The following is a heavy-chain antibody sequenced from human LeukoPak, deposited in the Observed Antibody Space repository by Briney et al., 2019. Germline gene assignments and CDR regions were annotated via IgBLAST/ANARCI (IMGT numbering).Heavy chain of an antibody. Sequence: SETLSLICTVSGGSISSYYWSWIRQPAGKALEWIGRIYTSGSTNYNPALKSRVTMSVDTSKNQFSLKLSSVAAADTAVYYCAREATVDWWFDPWGQGTLVTVSS. CDR3: AREATVDWWFDP. D-gene: IGHD4-11*01. CDR1: GGSISSYY. CDR2: IYTSGST. J-gene: IGHJ5*02. V-gene: IGHV4-4*07.